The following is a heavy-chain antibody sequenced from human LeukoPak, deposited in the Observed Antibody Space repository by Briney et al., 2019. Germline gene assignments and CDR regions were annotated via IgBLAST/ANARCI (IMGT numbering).Heavy chain of an antibody. V-gene: IGHV4-59*08. CDR3: AGYDSSDYYSP. CDR2: IYYSGST. CDR1: GGSISSYY. D-gene: IGHD3-22*01. Sequence: PSETLSLTCTVSGGSISSYYWSWIRQPPGKGLEWIGHIYYSGSTNYNPSLKSRVTISVDTSKNQFSLKLYSVTAADTAVYYCAGYDSSDYYSPWGQGTLVTVSS. J-gene: IGHJ5*02.